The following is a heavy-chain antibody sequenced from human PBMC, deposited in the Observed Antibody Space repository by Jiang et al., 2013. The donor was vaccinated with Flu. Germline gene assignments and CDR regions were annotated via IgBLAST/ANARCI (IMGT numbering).Heavy chain of an antibody. J-gene: IGHJ4*02. CDR3: ARNSFLQYTLYFDC. V-gene: IGHV6-1*01. D-gene: IGHD2-2*02. Sequence: ISGDSVPSKSVAWNWIRQSPSRGLEWLGRTYYRSKWYNDYAVSVKSRITINPDTSKNQFSLQLNSVTPEDTAVYYCARNSFLQYTLYFDCWGQGTLVTVSS. CDR2: TYYRSKWYN. CDR1: GDSVPSKSVA.